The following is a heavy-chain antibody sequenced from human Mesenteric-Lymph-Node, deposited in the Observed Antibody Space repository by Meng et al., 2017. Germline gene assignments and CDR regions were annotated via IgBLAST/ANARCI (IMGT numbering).Heavy chain of an antibody. D-gene: IGHD6-13*01. CDR1: GFTVSGNY. Sequence: DVQLVETGGDLIQPGKSLRISCAASGFTVSGNYMTWVRQAPGKGLEWVSLIYGDGSTLYADSVKGRFTISRDNSKNTVYLQMNSLRVEDTAVYHCAGRVMGAAAYDFWGQGTLVTVSS. CDR3: AGRVMGAAAYDF. J-gene: IGHJ4*02. V-gene: IGHV3-53*02. CDR2: IYGDGST.